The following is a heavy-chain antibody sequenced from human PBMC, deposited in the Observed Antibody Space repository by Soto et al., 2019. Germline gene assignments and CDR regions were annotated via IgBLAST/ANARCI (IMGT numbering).Heavy chain of an antibody. D-gene: IGHD1-26*01. V-gene: IGHV1-69*01. J-gene: IGHJ5*02. CDR1: GGTFSSYA. CDR3: ARGGLLENYNWYDP. CDR2: IIPIFGTA. Sequence: QVQLVQSGAEVKKPGSSVKVSCKASGGTFSSYAISWVQQAPGQGLEWMGGIIPIFGTANYAQKFQGRVTITADESSSIAYMELSSLRSEDTAVYYCARGGLLENYNWYDPWSQGTLLTVSS.